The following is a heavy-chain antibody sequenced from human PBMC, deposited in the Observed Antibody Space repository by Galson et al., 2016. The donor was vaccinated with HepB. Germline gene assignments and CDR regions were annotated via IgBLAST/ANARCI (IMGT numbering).Heavy chain of an antibody. CDR1: GGTFSSYA. Sequence: SVKVSCKASGGTFSSYAISWVRQAPGQGLEWMGGIIPIFGTANYAQKFQGRVTITADESTSTAYMELSSLRSEDRAVYYCARDMRYCSSTSCSFDIWGQGTMVTVSS. V-gene: IGHV1-69*13. D-gene: IGHD2-2*01. CDR3: ARDMRYCSSTSCSFDI. CDR2: IIPIFGTA. J-gene: IGHJ3*02.